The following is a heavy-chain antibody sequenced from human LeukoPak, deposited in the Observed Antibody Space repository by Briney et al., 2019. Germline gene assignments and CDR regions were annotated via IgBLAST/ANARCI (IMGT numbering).Heavy chain of an antibody. D-gene: IGHD3-16*01. V-gene: IGHV3-30*04. CDR2: ISYDGSNK. J-gene: IGHJ6*03. CDR1: GFTFSSYA. Sequence: SGGSLRLSCTASGFTFSSYAMHWVRQAPGKGLEWVAVISYDGSNKYYADSVKGRFTISRDNSKNTLYLQMNSLRAEDTAVYYCARDAVLGQRYYMDVWGKGTTVTVSS. CDR3: ARDAVLGQRYYMDV.